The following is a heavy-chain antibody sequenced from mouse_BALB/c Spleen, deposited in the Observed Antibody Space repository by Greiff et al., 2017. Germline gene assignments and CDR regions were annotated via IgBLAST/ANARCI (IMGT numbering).Heavy chain of an antibody. CDR3: ARDGNSAMDY. J-gene: IGHJ4*01. CDR1: GFTFSSYA. V-gene: IGHV5-6-5*01. Sequence: EVMLVESGGGLVKPGGSLKLSCAASGFTFSSYAMSWVRQTPEKRLEWVASISSGGSTYYPDSVKGRFTISRDNARNILYLQMSSLRSEDTAMYYCARDGNSAMDYWGQGTSVTVSS. CDR2: ISSGGST. D-gene: IGHD2-1*01.